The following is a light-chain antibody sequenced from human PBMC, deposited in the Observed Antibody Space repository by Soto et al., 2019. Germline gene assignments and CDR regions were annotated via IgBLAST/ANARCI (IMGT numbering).Light chain of an antibody. CDR3: QQYNSYSRT. Sequence: DIQMTQSPSTLSASVGDRVTITCRASQSISGWLAWYQQKPGKAPKLLIFDVSSLERGVPSRFSGSGSGTEFTLTISNLQPDDFANYYCQQYNSYSRTFGQGTKVEI. CDR2: DVS. J-gene: IGKJ1*01. CDR1: QSISGW. V-gene: IGKV1-5*01.